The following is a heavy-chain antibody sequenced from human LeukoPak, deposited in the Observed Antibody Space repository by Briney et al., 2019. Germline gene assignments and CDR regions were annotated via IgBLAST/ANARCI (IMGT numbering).Heavy chain of an antibody. Sequence: GGSLRLSCAASGFTFSSYAMTWVRQAPGKGLEWGSGISGSGGSTYYADSVKDRFTISRDNSKDTLYLQMDILRAEDKAVYYCAKTPLRFLEWLLGDWGQGTLVTVSS. J-gene: IGHJ4*02. D-gene: IGHD3-3*01. CDR3: AKTPLRFLEWLLGD. CDR1: GFTFSSYA. CDR2: ISGSGGST. V-gene: IGHV3-23*01.